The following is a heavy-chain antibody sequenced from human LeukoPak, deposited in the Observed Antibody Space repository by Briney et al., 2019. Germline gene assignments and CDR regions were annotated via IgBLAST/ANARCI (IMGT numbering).Heavy chain of an antibody. J-gene: IGHJ4*02. D-gene: IGHD3-22*01. CDR2: LYSGGTT. Sequence: GGSLRLSCAASGFSVSSNYMSWVRQAPGKGLEWVSVLYSGGTTSYADSVEGRFTISRDNSKNTLYLQMNSLRAEDTAVYYCAKDGTPFYDSSGYYFDYWGQGTLVTVSS. V-gene: IGHV3-53*01. CDR3: AKDGTPFYDSSGYYFDY. CDR1: GFSVSSNY.